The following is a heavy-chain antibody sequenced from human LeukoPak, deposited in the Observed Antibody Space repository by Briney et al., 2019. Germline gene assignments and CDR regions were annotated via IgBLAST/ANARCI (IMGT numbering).Heavy chain of an antibody. Sequence: GGSLRLSCAASGFIFSSYSMNWVRQPPGKGLEWVGRIRSKTDGGTTDYAAPVKGRFTISRDDSKNTLYLQMNSLKTEDTAVYYCTTWEYFNYWGQGTLVTVSS. CDR2: IRSKTDGGTT. D-gene: IGHD1-26*01. CDR3: TTWEYFNY. CDR1: GFIFSSYS. J-gene: IGHJ4*02. V-gene: IGHV3-15*01.